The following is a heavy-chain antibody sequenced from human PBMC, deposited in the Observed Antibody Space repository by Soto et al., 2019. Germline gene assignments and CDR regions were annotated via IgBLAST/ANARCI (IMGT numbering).Heavy chain of an antibody. D-gene: IGHD3-10*01. V-gene: IGHV3-30*18. Sequence: PGGSLRLSCAASGFIFSKYGMHWVRQAPGKGLEWVAVISYDGSNKYYAESVKGRFIISRDKSENTLYLQMNSLRAEDTALYYWEKDLGSGKPYDYYAMDVWGQGTTVTVSS. J-gene: IGHJ6*02. CDR1: GFIFSKYG. CDR2: ISYDGSNK. CDR3: EKDLGSGKPYDYYAMDV.